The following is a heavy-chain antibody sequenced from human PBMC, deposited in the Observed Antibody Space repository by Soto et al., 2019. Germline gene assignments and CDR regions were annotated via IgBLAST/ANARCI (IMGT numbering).Heavy chain of an antibody. CDR1: GFTFSSYG. CDR2: IWYDGSNK. J-gene: IGHJ3*01. Sequence: QVQLVESGGGVVQPGRSLRLSCAASGFTFSSYGMHWVRQAPGKGLEWVAVIWYDGSNKYYADSVKGRFTISRDNSKNTLYLQMNSLRAEDKAVYYCAGETTVKGFEFWGQGTMVTVSS. V-gene: IGHV3-33*01. CDR3: AGETTVKGFEF. D-gene: IGHD4-17*01.